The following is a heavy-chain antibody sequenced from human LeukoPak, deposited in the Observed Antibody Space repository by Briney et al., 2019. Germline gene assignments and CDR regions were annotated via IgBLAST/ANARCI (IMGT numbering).Heavy chain of an antibody. CDR1: GYTFTGYY. Sequence: ASVKVSCKASGYTFTGYYMHWVRQAPGQGLEWMGRINPNSGSTNYAQKFQGRVTMTRDTSISTAYMKLSRLRSDDTAVYYCARGYCSGGSCRIFDYWGQGTLVTVS. D-gene: IGHD2-15*01. V-gene: IGHV1-2*06. J-gene: IGHJ4*02. CDR2: INPNSGST. CDR3: ARGYCSGGSCRIFDY.